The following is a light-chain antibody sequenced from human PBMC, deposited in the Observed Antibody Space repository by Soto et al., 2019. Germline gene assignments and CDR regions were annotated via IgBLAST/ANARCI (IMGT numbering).Light chain of an antibody. V-gene: IGLV3-21*02. Sequence: SYELTQPPSVSVAPGQTARITRGGNNIGSKSVHWYQQKPGQAPVLVVYDDSDRPSGIPERFSGSNSGNTATLTIRRVEAGDEADYYCQVWDSSTDHVVFGGATKPTVL. CDR3: QVWDSSTDHVV. CDR2: DDS. J-gene: IGLJ2*01. CDR1: NIGSKS.